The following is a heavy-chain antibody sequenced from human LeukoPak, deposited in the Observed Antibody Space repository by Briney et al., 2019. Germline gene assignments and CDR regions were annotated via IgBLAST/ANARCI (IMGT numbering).Heavy chain of an antibody. Sequence: SETLSLTCTVSGGSISSSSYYWGWIRQPPGKGLEWIGSIYYSGSTYYNPSLKSRVTISVDTSKNQFSLKLSSVTAADTAVYYCARSGTWGLNDYWGQGTLVTVSS. CDR2: IYYSGST. CDR1: GGSISSSSYY. V-gene: IGHV4-39*01. CDR3: ARSGTWGLNDY. D-gene: IGHD3-16*01. J-gene: IGHJ4*02.